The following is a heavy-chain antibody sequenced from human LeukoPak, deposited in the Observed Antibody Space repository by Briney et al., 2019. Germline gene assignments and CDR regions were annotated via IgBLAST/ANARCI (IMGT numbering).Heavy chain of an antibody. V-gene: IGHV3-21*01. CDR1: GFTFSSYT. J-gene: IGHJ4*02. CDR3: ARDAYYDGSGSYYFDG. D-gene: IGHD3-10*01. Sequence: SGGSLRLSCAASGFTFSSYTMNWVRQAPGKGLEWVSSMSSSSSYIHYAVSVKGRFTISRDNAKNSLYLQMNSLRAEDAAVYYCARDAYYDGSGSYYFDGWGQGTLVTVSS. CDR2: MSSSSSYI.